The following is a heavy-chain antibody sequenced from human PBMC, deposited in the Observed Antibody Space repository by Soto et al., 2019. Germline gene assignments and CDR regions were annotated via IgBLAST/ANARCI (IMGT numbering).Heavy chain of an antibody. Sequence: ASETLSLTCTVSGGSSSSSYWSWIRQPPGKGLEWLAYIYDDGSANYNPSLKSRATISLDMSKNQFSLKLTSVTPADTAVYYCARAKYCSGGSCSKNWFDPWGQGTLVTVSS. CDR1: GGSSSSSY. CDR3: ARAKYCSGGSCSKNWFDP. V-gene: IGHV4-59*01. CDR2: IYDDGSA. D-gene: IGHD2-15*01. J-gene: IGHJ5*02.